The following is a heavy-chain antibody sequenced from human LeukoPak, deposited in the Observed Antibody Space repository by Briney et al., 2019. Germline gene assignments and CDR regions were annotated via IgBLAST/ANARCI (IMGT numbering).Heavy chain of an antibody. J-gene: IGHJ6*02. V-gene: IGHV1-18*01. D-gene: IGHD5-18*01. CDR1: GYTFTSYG. CDR2: ISAYNGNT. Sequence: ASVKVSCKASGYTFTSYGISWVRQAPGQGLEWMGWISAYNGNTNYAQKLQGRVTMTTDKSTSTAYMELSSLRSEDTAVYYCARGGHGGYSYGYYYGMDVWGQGTTVTVSS. CDR3: ARGGHGGYSYGYYYGMDV.